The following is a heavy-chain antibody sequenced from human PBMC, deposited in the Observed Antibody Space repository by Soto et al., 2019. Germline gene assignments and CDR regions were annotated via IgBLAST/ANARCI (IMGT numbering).Heavy chain of an antibody. Sequence: VGSLRLSCAASGFTFSSYGMHWVRQAPGKGLEWVAVISYDGSNKYYADSVKGRFTISRDNSKNTLYLQMNSLRAEDTAVYYCAKRGYGGWFDPWGQGTLVTVSS. J-gene: IGHJ5*02. V-gene: IGHV3-30*18. CDR2: ISYDGSNK. CDR1: GFTFSSYG. D-gene: IGHD4-17*01. CDR3: AKRGYGGWFDP.